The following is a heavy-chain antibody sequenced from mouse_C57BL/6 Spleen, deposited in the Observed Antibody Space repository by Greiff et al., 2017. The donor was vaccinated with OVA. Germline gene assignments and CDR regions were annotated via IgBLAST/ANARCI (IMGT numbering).Heavy chain of an antibody. CDR3: ARERDSSGYVYFDY. CDR2: INPNYGTT. Sequence: VQLQQSGPELVKPGASVKISCKASGYSFTDYNMNWVKQSNGKSLEWIGVINPNYGTTSYNQKFKGKATLTVDQSSSTAYMQLNSLTSEDSAVDYCARERDSSGYVYFDYWGKGTTLTVSS. CDR1: GYSFTDYN. D-gene: IGHD3-2*02. J-gene: IGHJ2*01. V-gene: IGHV1-39*01.